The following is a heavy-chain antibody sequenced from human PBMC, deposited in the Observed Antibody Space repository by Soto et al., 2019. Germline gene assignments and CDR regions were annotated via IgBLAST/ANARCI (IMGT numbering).Heavy chain of an antibody. CDR1: GLTFSSEG. V-gene: IGHV3-30*03. J-gene: IGHJ3*02. CDR3: VRTIAVAGRDVFDM. D-gene: IGHD6-19*01. CDR2: ISYDGSNK. Sequence: PGVSLRLSFAASGLTFSSEGMHWFRQAPGKGLEWVAVISYDGSNKCYADSVKGRFTISRDNSKSTLYLQMNSLRVEDTAVYYCVRTIAVAGRDVFDMWGQGTKVPGS.